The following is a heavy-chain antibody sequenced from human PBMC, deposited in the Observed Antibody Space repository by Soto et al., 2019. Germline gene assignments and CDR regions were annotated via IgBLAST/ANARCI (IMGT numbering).Heavy chain of an antibody. V-gene: IGHV5-51*01. D-gene: IGHD2-15*01. CDR1: GYSFTNYW. CDR3: ARKYENYCRGGGCYYGIDY. CDR2: IYPGDSDT. Sequence: GESLKISCKGSGYSFTNYWIAWVRQMPGKGLEWMGVIYPGDSDTRYSPSFQGQVTISADRSINTAYLQWSSLKASDTAMYYCARKYENYCRGGGCYYGIDYWGQGTMVTVSS. J-gene: IGHJ4*02.